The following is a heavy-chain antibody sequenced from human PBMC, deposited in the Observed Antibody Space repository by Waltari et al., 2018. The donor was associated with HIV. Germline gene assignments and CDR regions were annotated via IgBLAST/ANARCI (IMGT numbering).Heavy chain of an antibody. D-gene: IGHD2-21*01. Sequence: QVQLVQSGAEVQKPGASVKVSCKASGYTFTRSVISCVRQAPGQGLAWMGWISAYNGNTNYAQKLQGRVTMTTDTSTSTAYMELRSLRSDDTAVYYCARDGDGIVVNAFDIWGQGTMVTVSS. J-gene: IGHJ3*02. V-gene: IGHV1-18*01. CDR2: ISAYNGNT. CDR3: ARDGDGIVVNAFDI. CDR1: GYTFTRSV.